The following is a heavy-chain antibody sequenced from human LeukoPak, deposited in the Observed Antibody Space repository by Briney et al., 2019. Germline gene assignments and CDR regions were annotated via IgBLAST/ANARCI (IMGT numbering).Heavy chain of an antibody. CDR2: IGTIGDT. J-gene: IGHJ4*02. CDR3: ARDVGKAYFDY. D-gene: IGHD2-15*01. Sequence: GGSLRLSCAASGFTFSSSDMHWVRQPTGKGLEWVSAIGTIGDTYYPGSVKGRFTISRDNAKNSLYLQMASLRAEDTAVYYCARDVGKAYFDYWGQGTLVTVSS. CDR1: GFTFSSSD. V-gene: IGHV3-13*01.